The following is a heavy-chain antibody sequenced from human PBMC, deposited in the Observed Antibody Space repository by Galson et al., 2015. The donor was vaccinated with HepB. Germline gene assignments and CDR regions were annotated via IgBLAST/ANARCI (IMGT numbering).Heavy chain of an antibody. CDR2: VHPDSGGT. CDR3: ASCGGGACNLDY. CDR1: GYMFTGKY. Sequence: SVKVSCKASGYMFTGKYIHWVRQAPGPGLEWMGWVHPDSGGTSYAQKFQGRVTMTRDTSISTAYMELNRLESDDTAMYYCASCGGGACNLDYWGQGTLVTVSS. J-gene: IGHJ4*02. V-gene: IGHV1-2*02. D-gene: IGHD2-21*02.